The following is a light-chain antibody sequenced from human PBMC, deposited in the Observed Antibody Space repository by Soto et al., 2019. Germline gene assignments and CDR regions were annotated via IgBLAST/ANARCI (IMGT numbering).Light chain of an antibody. V-gene: IGLV1-44*01. CDR3: AAWDDSLNGHV. CDR2: TTN. J-gene: IGLJ1*01. Sequence: QSALTQPHSASGTPGQRVTISCSGSSSNIGTSSVHWFQQLPGPAPKLLISTTNQRPSGVPERFSGSKSGTSASLAISGLQSEDEADYYCAAWDDSLNGHVFGTGTKLTVL. CDR1: SSNIGTSS.